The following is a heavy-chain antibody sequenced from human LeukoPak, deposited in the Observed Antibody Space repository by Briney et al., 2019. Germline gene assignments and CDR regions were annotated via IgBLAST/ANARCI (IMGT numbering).Heavy chain of an antibody. CDR1: GGSISSYY. Sequence: SETLSLTCTVSGGSISSYYWSWIRQPAGKGLEWIGRIYTSGSTNYNPSLKSRVTISVDKSKNQFSLKLSSVTAADTAVYYCASWEVDTAMGMGGYWGQGTLVTVSS. CDR2: IYTSGST. J-gene: IGHJ4*02. CDR3: ASWEVDTAMGMGGY. D-gene: IGHD5-18*01. V-gene: IGHV4-4*07.